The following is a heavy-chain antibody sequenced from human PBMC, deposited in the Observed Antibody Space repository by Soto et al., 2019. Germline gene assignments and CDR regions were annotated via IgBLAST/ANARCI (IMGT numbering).Heavy chain of an antibody. CDR1: GGSISSYY. CDR2: IYYSGST. J-gene: IGHJ4*02. D-gene: IGHD3-3*01. V-gene: IGHV4-59*01. Sequence: PSETLSLTGTVSGGSISSYYWSWIRQPPGKGLEWIGYIYYSGSTNYNPSLKSRVTISVDTSKNQFSLKLSSVTAADTAVYYCARGANSGVVIKSYYFDYWGQGTLVTVSS. CDR3: ARGANSGVVIKSYYFDY.